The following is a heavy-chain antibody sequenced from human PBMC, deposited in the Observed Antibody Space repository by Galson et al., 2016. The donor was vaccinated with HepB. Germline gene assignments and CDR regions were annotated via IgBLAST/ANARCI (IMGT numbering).Heavy chain of an antibody. D-gene: IGHD3-16*02. V-gene: IGHV4-34*01. Sequence: LSLTCRVNGGSFRSYYWSWIRQPPGKGLEWIGEINHSGSTNYSPSLKSRVTISVDKSKNQFSLNLTSVTAADTALYYCARGGGDANWGTYRPYFDYWGLGTLVTVSS. CDR1: GGSFRSYY. CDR3: ARGGGDANWGTYRPYFDY. J-gene: IGHJ4*01. CDR2: INHSGST.